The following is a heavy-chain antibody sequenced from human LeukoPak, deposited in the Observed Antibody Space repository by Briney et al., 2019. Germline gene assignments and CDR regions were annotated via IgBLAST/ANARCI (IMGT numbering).Heavy chain of an antibody. D-gene: IGHD4-17*01. CDR3: ARDYGDYHYYYYMDV. CDR1: GGSISSGSYY. V-gene: IGHV4-61*02. CDR2: IYSSGST. Sequence: PSETLSLTCTVSGGSISSGSYYWSWIRQPAGKGLEWIGRIYSSGSTNYNPSLKSRVTISLDTSKNQFSLKLSSVTAADTAVYYCARDYGDYHYYYYMDVWGKGTTVTVSS. J-gene: IGHJ6*03.